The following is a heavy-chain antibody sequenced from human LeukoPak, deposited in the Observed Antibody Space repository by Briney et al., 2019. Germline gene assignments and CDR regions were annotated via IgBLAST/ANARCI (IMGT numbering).Heavy chain of an antibody. V-gene: IGHV4-59*12. D-gene: IGHD2-15*01. CDR2: IYYRGTT. CDR3: AREPGYCSGGSCYGGWFDP. CDR1: GDSIDSYY. Sequence: SETLSLTCTVSGDSIDSYYWSWIRQPPGKGLEWIGYIYYRGTTSYNPSLKSRVTISVDTSKNQFSLNLSSVTAADTAVYYCAREPGYCSGGSCYGGWFDPWGQGTLVTVSS. J-gene: IGHJ5*02.